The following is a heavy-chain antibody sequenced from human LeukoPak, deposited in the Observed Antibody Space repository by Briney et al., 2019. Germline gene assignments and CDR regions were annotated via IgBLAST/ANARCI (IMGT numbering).Heavy chain of an antibody. CDR3: AATNGARGGTFDY. CDR1: GFTFNNFW. J-gene: IGHJ4*02. D-gene: IGHD1-7*01. V-gene: IGHV3-7*03. Sequence: GGSLRLSCTASGFTFNNFWMSWVRQTPGKGPEWVTKIKYDGSDKYYVDSVKGRFTISRDNVKNSLYLQVDSLRVEDTAVYYCAATNGARGGTFDYWGQGTPVTVSS. CDR2: IKYDGSDK.